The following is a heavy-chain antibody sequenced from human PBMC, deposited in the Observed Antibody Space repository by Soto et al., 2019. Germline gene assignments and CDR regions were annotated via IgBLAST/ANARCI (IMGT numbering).Heavy chain of an antibody. CDR2: IHPSGGGT. CDR1: GFTFSHSA. Sequence: GASVKVSCKASGFTFSHSAMHWVRQAPGQALEWMGVIHPSGGGTTYAQKFLGRVTVTRDTSTSTVFMELSSLRSDDTAVYYCARGGHIAVVTASFDYWGQGTLVTVSS. D-gene: IGHD2-21*02. J-gene: IGHJ4*02. V-gene: IGHV1-46*03. CDR3: ARGGHIAVVTASFDY.